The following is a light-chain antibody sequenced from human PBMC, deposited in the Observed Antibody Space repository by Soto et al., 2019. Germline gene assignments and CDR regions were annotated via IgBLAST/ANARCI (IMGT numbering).Light chain of an antibody. CDR1: QSISSG. Sequence: DMQMTQSPSTLSASVGDRVTITCRASQSISSGLSWDQQKPGKAPKLLIYKASSLEGGVPSRFSGSGSGTEFTLTISSLQPDDFATYCCQQYSTYLYTFGQGTKLEI. V-gene: IGKV1-5*03. CDR2: KAS. J-gene: IGKJ2*01. CDR3: QQYSTYLYT.